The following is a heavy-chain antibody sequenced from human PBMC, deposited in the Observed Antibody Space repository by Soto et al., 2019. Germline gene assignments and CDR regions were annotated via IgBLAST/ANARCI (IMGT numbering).Heavy chain of an antibody. V-gene: IGHV4-59*08. CDR1: GGSIGNSY. D-gene: IGHD6-13*01. CDR3: ARHSSSWPIFDY. CDR2: IYYSGSS. J-gene: IGHJ4*02. Sequence: QVQLQESGPGLVKPSETLSLTCTVSGGSIGNSYWSWIRQSPGKGLEWIGYIYYSGSSNYNPSLKSRVSIXVXXSKNQFSLKLSSVTAADTAVYYCARHSSSWPIFDYWGQGTLVIVSS.